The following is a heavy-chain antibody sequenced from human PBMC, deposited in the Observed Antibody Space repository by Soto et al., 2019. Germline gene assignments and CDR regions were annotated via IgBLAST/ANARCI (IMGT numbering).Heavy chain of an antibody. CDR1: GFSLDTIGVG. CDR2: IYWDDDD. D-gene: IGHD3-3*01. J-gene: IGHJ4*02. CDR3: THCTYDFSSASVYYFDY. Sequence: QITLKESGPTLMKPTQTRTLTCTFSGFSLDTIGVGVGWIRQPPGKALEWLALIYWDDDDRYSPSLKSRLTVTKDTSRNQVVLTLANVDPVDTATYYCTHCTYDFSSASVYYFDYWGQGTPVTVSS. V-gene: IGHV2-5*02.